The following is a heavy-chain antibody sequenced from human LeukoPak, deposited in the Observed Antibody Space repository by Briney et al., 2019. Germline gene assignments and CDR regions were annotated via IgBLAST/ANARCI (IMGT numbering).Heavy chain of an antibody. CDR2: IYYSGST. V-gene: IGHV4-59*08. Sequence: SETLSLTCALYGGYFSYYYWSWLRQPPAGGLEWIGYIYYSGSTNYNPSIKSRVTISVDTSKNQFSLKLSSVTAADTAVYYCGGHIGSVWYYFDYWGQGTLVTVSS. J-gene: IGHJ4*02. CDR3: GGHIGSVWYYFDY. CDR1: GGYFSYYY. D-gene: IGHD6-19*01.